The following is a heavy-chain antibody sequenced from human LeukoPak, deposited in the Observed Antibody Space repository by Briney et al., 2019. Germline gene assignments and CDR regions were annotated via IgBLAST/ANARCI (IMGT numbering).Heavy chain of an antibody. J-gene: IGHJ3*02. CDR2: ISGSGGST. CDR3: AKYDSGSWYYTAFDI. V-gene: IGHV3-23*01. Sequence: GGSLRLSCAASGFTFSSYAMSWVRQAPGKGLEWVSAISGSGGSTYYADSVKGRFTISRDNSKNTLYLQMNSLRAEDAAVYYCAKYDSGSWYYTAFDIWGQGTMVTVSS. CDR1: GFTFSSYA. D-gene: IGHD2-15*01.